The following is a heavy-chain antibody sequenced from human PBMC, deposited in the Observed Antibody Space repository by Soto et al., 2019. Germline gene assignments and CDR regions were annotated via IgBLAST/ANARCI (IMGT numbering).Heavy chain of an antibody. D-gene: IGHD6-19*01. CDR2: IYYSGST. J-gene: IGHJ3*02. V-gene: IGHV4-39*01. Sequence: QLQLQESGPGLVKPSETLSLTCTVSGGSISSSSYYWGWIRQPPGKGLEWIGSIYYSGSTYYNPSLMSRVTISVDTSKNQFSLKLSSVTAADTAVYYCARQVAADAFDIWGQGTMVTVSS. CDR1: GGSISSSSYY. CDR3: ARQVAADAFDI.